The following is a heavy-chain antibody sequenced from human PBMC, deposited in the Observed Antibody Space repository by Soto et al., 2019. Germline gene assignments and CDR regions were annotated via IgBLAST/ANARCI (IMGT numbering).Heavy chain of an antibody. Sequence: PSETLSLTCAVYGGSFSGYYWSWIRQPPGKGLEWIGEINHSGSTNYNPSLKSRVTISVDTSKNQFSLKLSSVTAADTAVYYCARASAPEMATIFDYWGQGTLVTVSS. CDR3: ARASAPEMATIFDY. J-gene: IGHJ4*02. CDR1: GGSFSGYY. D-gene: IGHD5-12*01. V-gene: IGHV4-34*01. CDR2: INHSGST.